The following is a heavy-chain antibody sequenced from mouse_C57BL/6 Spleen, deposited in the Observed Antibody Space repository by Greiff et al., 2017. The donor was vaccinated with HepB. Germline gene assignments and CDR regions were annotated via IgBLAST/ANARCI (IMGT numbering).Heavy chain of an antibody. CDR2: IDPSDSYT. CDR1: GYTFTSYW. D-gene: IGHD2-3*01. CDR3: ARRGWLEGAMDY. V-gene: IGHV1-50*01. Sequence: VQLQQPGAELVKPGASVKLSCKASGYTFTSYWMQWVKQRPGQGLEWIGEIDPSDSYTNYNQKFKGKATLTVDTSSSTAYMQLSSLTSEDSAVYYCARRGWLEGAMDYWGQGTSVTVSS. J-gene: IGHJ4*01.